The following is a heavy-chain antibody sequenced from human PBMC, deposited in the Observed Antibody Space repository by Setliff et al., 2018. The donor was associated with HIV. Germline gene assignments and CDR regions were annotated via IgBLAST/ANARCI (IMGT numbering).Heavy chain of an antibody. CDR1: GFTFSSYS. CDR2: ISETAFFT. V-gene: IGHV3-30-3*01. CDR3: ARTIPAPDPDPERHPFDS. Sequence: GGSLRLSCSASGFTFSSYSMHWNRQAPGKGPEWVAAISETAFFTHYLDSVRGRFTISRDNSKNTRYLEVNSVRPEDTAIYYCARTIPAPDPDPERHPFDSWGQGTLVTVS. J-gene: IGHJ3*01. D-gene: IGHD2-2*02.